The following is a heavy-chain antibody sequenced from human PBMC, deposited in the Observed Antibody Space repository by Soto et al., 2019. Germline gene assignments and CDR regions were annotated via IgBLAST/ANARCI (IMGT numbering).Heavy chain of an antibody. V-gene: IGHV1-69*08. D-gene: IGHD3-3*01. Sequence: QVQLVQSGAEVKKPGSSVRVSCKASGGTFSNYTLSWVRQAPGQGIEWMGRIIPIIGIVNYAQKFQGRVTITADKSTSTAYRELSSLRSADTAIYYCARDTVGAVMDYYYYMDVWCKGTRVTVSS. CDR3: ARDTVGAVMDYYYYMDV. CDR2: IIPIIGIV. CDR1: GGTFSNYT. J-gene: IGHJ6*03.